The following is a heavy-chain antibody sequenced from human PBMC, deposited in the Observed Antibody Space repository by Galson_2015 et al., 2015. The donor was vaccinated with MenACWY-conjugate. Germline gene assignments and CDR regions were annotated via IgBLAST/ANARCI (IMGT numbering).Heavy chain of an antibody. CDR2: INAGNGNT. V-gene: IGHV1-3*01. J-gene: IGHJ4*02. CDR3: ARDIVGGRYDGTSCGY. Sequence: SVKVSCKASGYTFTSYAMHWVRQAPGQRLEWMGWINAGNGNTKYSQKLQGRVTITRDTSASTAYMELSRLRSEDTAVYYCARDIVGGRYDGTSCGYWGQGTLVTVSS. D-gene: IGHD2-15*01. CDR1: GYTFTSYA.